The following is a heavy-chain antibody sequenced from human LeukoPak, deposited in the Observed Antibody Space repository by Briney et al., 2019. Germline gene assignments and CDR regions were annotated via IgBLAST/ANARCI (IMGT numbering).Heavy chain of an antibody. Sequence: GGSLRLSCAASGFTLSSYAMSWVRQAPGKGLEWVSGISGSGGSTYHADSVKGRFTISRDNSKNTLYLQMNRLRAEDTAVYYCAKDFPDNRERPYYMDVWGKGTTVTVSS. D-gene: IGHD1-1*01. CDR2: ISGSGGST. CDR3: AKDFPDNRERPYYMDV. CDR1: GFTLSSYA. J-gene: IGHJ6*03. V-gene: IGHV3-23*01.